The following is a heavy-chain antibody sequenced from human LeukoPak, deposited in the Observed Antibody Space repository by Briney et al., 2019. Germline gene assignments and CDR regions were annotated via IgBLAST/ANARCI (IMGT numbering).Heavy chain of an antibody. Sequence: GGSLRLSCAASGFTFSSYGMHWVRQAPGKGLEWVAFIRYDGSNKYYADSVKGRFTISRDNSKNTLYLQMNSLRAEDTAVYYCAKESPYYDFWSGSADYWGQGTLVTVSS. CDR1: GFTFSSYG. D-gene: IGHD3-3*01. CDR3: AKESPYYDFWSGSADY. J-gene: IGHJ4*02. V-gene: IGHV3-30*02. CDR2: IRYDGSNK.